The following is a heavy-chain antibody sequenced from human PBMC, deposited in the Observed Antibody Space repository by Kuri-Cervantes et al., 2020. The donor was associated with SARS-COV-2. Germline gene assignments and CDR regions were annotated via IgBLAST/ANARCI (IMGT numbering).Heavy chain of an antibody. V-gene: IGHV1-69*04. Sequence: SVKVSCKASGGTFSSYAISWVRQAPGQGLEWMGRIIPILGTANYAQKFQGRVTITADKSTSTAYMELSSLRSEDTAVYYCAREGSGYYYYYYMDVWGKGTTVTVSS. CDR1: GGTFSSYA. J-gene: IGHJ6*03. CDR2: IIPILGTA. CDR3: AREGSGYYYYYYMDV. D-gene: IGHD3-10*01.